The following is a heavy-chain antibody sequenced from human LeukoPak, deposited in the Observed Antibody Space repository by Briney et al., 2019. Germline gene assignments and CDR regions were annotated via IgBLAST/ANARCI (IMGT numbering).Heavy chain of an antibody. CDR2: ISAYNGNT. D-gene: IGHD5-12*01. CDR3: ARDAYSGYDFPYSSGPGVDY. V-gene: IGHV1-18*01. Sequence: ASVKVSRKASGYTFTSYGISWVRQAPGQGLEWMGWISAYNGNTNYAQKLQGRVTMTTDTSTSTAYMELRSLRSDDTAVYYCARDAYSGYDFPYSSGPGVDYWGQGTLVTVSS. CDR1: GYTFTSYG. J-gene: IGHJ4*02.